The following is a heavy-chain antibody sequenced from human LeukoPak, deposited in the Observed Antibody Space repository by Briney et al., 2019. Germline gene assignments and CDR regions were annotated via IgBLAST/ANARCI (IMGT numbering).Heavy chain of an antibody. CDR3: AKGSYYYDSSGYTDY. V-gene: IGHV3-43*02. CDR2: INGDGGST. Sequence: GGSLRLSCAASGFTFDDYAMHWVRQAPGKGLEWVSLINGDGGSTYYADSVKGRFTISRDNSKNSLYLQMNSLRTEDTALYYCAKGSYYYDSSGYTDYWGQGTLVTVSS. J-gene: IGHJ4*02. D-gene: IGHD3-22*01. CDR1: GFTFDDYA.